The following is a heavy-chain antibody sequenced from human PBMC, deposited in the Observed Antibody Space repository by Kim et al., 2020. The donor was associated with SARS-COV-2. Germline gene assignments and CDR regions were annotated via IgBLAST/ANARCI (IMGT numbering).Heavy chain of an antibody. D-gene: IGHD3-10*01. Sequence: VQGFTGRFVFSLDTSVSTAYLQISSLKAEDTAVYYCARSEGSGTSFRFDPWGQGTLVTVSS. CDR3: ARSEGSGTSFRFDP. J-gene: IGHJ5*02. V-gene: IGHV7-4-1*02.